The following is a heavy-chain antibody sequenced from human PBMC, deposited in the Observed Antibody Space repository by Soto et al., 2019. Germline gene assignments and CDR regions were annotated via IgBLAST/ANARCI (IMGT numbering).Heavy chain of an antibody. CDR3: VKDSYPDFWNTYYTGAGAFDF. V-gene: IGHV3-9*01. J-gene: IGHJ3*01. CDR1: GFTLGDYA. CDR2: ISWNRATI. Sequence: PGGSLRLFCAASGFTLGDYAMHWVRQVRGRGLEWVSGISWNRATIEYADSVKGRSTISRDNAKNSLYLQMDSLRAEDAALYFCVKDSYPDFWNTYYTGAGAFDFWGQGTMVTVSS. D-gene: IGHD3-3*01.